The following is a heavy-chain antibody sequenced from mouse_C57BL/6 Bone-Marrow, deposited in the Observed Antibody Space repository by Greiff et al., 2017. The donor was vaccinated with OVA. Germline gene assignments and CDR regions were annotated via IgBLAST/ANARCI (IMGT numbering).Heavy chain of an antibody. V-gene: IGHV1-9*01. J-gene: IGHJ3*01. Sequence: QVQLQQSGAELMKPGASVKLSCKATGYTFTGYWIEWVKQRPGHGLEWIGEILPGSGSTNYTEKFKGKATFTADTSSNTAYMQLSSLTTEDSAIYYCARSGGSYGYDGSYWGQGTLVTVSA. D-gene: IGHD2-2*01. CDR1: GYTFTGYW. CDR2: ILPGSGST. CDR3: ARSGGSYGYDGSY.